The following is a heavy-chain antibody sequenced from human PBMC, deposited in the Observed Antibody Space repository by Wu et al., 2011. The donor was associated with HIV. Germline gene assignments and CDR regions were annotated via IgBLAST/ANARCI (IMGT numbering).Heavy chain of an antibody. D-gene: IGHD3-10*01. CDR3: AREGIVRGAITLGSFDI. CDR2: IDPNSGGT. CDR1: GYTFTAYS. Sequence: QVQLVQSGAEVQKPGASVQVSCRPSGYTFTAYSLYWVRQAPGQGLEWMGWIDPNSGGTSYAQKFQGRVTMTRDTSISTAYMELSRLTSDDTAVYYCAREGIVRGAITLGSFDIWGQGTMVTVSS. J-gene: IGHJ3*02. V-gene: IGHV1-2*02.